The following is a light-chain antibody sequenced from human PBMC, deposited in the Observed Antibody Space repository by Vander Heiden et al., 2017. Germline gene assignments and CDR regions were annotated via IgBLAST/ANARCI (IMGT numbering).Light chain of an antibody. CDR1: SSDVGGYNY. V-gene: IGLV2-14*01. J-gene: IGLJ3*02. CDR2: DVS. Sequence: SALPQPASVSGSPGQPTPIACTGTSSDVGGYNYVSWYQQHPGNAPKLMIYDVSYQPSGVSTRFSGSKSGNTASLTISGLQAEDEADYYCSSYTSSSTWVFGGGTKLTVL. CDR3: SSYTSSSTWV.